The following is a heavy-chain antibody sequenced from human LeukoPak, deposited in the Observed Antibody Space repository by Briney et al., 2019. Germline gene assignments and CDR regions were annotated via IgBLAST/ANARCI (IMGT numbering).Heavy chain of an antibody. CDR3: ARASLIRTVTPLDY. Sequence: ASVKVSCKASGYTFTSYGISWVRQAPGQGLEWMGWISAYNGNTNYAQKLQGRVTMTTDTSTSTAYMELRSLRSDDTAVYYCARASLIRTVTPLDYWGQGTLVTVSS. V-gene: IGHV1-18*01. J-gene: IGHJ4*02. CDR2: ISAYNGNT. CDR1: GYTFTSYG. D-gene: IGHD4-17*01.